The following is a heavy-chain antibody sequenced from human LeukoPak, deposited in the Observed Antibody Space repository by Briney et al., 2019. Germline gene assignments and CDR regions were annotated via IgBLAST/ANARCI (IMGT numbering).Heavy chain of an antibody. J-gene: IGHJ4*02. Sequence: SETLSLTCAVYGGSFSGYYWSWIRQPPGKGLEWIGEINHSGSTNYNPSLKSRVTISVDTSKNQFSLKLSSVTAADTAVYYCARLATTVDYWGQGTLVTVSS. CDR2: INHSGST. D-gene: IGHD1-26*01. CDR1: GGSFSGYY. V-gene: IGHV4-34*01. CDR3: ARLATTVDY.